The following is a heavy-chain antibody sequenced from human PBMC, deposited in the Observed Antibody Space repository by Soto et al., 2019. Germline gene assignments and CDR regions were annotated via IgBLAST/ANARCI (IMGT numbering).Heavy chain of an antibody. CDR2: ISAYNGNT. D-gene: IGHD2-15*01. CDR3: GEDLALAASRSYCYAVHG. CDR1: GYSFTSDG. J-gene: IGHJ6*02. Sequence: ATVEIACKASGYSFTSDGISWALQSPGQGLEWMGWISAYNGNTNYAQKLQGRVTMTTDTSTSTAYMELRSLRSDYTVVYYSGEDLALAASRSYCYAVHGWG. V-gene: IGHV1-18*01.